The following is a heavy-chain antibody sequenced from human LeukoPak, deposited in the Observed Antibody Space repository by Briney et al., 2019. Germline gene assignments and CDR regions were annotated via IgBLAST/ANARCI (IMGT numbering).Heavy chain of an antibody. D-gene: IGHD1/OR15-1a*01. J-gene: IGHJ4*02. V-gene: IGHV3-30*02. CDR1: GFTFSRYG. Sequence: PGGSLRLSCAASGFTFSRYGMHWVRQVPGKGLQWVAFIRYDGTNKYYADSVKGRFTMSRDNSKNTLYLQMNSLRAEDTAVYYCAKSTGEQLYFRDFDYWGQGTLVTVAS. CDR3: AKSTGEQLYFRDFDY. CDR2: IRYDGTNK.